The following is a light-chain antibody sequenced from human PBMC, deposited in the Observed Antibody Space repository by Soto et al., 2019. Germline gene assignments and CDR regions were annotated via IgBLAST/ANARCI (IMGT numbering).Light chain of an antibody. CDR1: TSDVGLYKF. CDR2: EVT. CDR3: GSSTDTDTLVI. J-gene: IGLJ2*01. Sequence: HSVLAQPASVSGSPGQSITISCTGTTSDVGLYKFVSWYQHHPGKAPKLLIFEVTNRPSGVSSRFSGSKSGNTASLTISGLQTEDEATYYCGSSTDTDTLVIFGGGTKVTVX. V-gene: IGLV2-14*01.